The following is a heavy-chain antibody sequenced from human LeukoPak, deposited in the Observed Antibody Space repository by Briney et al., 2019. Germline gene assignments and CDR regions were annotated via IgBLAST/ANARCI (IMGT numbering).Heavy chain of an antibody. D-gene: IGHD2-2*02. CDR3: ARGGRYCSSTSCYNIDY. CDR1: GYTFTSYD. CDR2: MNPNSGNT. Sequence: ASVKVSCKASGYTFTSYDINWVRQATGQGLEWMGWMNPNSGNTGYAQKFQGRVTITRNTSISTAYMELSSLRSEDTAVYYCARGGRYCSSTSCYNIDYWGQGTLVTVSS. J-gene: IGHJ4*02. V-gene: IGHV1-8*03.